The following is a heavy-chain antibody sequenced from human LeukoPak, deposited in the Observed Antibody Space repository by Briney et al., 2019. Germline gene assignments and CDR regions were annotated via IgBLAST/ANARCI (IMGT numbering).Heavy chain of an antibody. Sequence: GGSLRLSCAASGFTFSTCGMHWVRQAPGKGLEWVAVISYHGTDKYYADSLKGRFTISRDNSKNTLYLQIDSLRAEDTAVYYCAKPRHDYYDSSGYYFDYWGQGTLVTVSS. D-gene: IGHD3-22*01. CDR1: GFTFSTCG. J-gene: IGHJ4*02. V-gene: IGHV3-30*18. CDR3: AKPRHDYYDSSGYYFDY. CDR2: ISYHGTDK.